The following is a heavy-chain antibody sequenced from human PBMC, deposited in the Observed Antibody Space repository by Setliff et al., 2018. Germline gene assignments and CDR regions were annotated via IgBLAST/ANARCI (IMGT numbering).Heavy chain of an antibody. Sequence: SETLSLTCTVSGGSISSGGYYWSWIRQHPGKGLEWIGYIYYSGSTYYNPSLKSRVTISVGTSKNLFSLKLSSVTAADTAVYYCARALYYCGSGSWTFDPWGQGTLVTVSS. D-gene: IGHD3-10*01. CDR2: IYYSGST. J-gene: IGHJ5*02. CDR1: GGSISSGGYY. V-gene: IGHV4-31*03. CDR3: ARALYYCGSGSWTFDP.